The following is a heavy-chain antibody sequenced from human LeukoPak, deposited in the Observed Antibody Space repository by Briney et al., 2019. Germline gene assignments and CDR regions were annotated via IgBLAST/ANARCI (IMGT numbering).Heavy chain of an antibody. D-gene: IGHD3-9*01. CDR2: ISSSSSCI. CDR1: GFTFSSYS. V-gene: IGHV3-21*01. J-gene: IGHJ4*02. CDR3: ARADFDWLRDY. Sequence: GGSLRLSCAASGFTFSSYSMNWVRQAPGKGLEWVSSISSSSSCIYYADSVKGRFTISRDNAKNSLYLQMNSLRAEDTAVYYCARADFDWLRDYWGRGTLVTVSS.